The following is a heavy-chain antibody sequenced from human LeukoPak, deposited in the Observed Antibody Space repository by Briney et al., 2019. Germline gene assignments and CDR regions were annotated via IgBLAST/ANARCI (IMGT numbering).Heavy chain of an antibody. CDR2: ISDSGGRT. D-gene: IGHD3-22*01. CDR3: AKRGVVIRVILVGFHKEAYYFDS. CDR1: GITLSNYG. V-gene: IGHV3-23*01. J-gene: IGHJ4*02. Sequence: GGSLRLSCAVSGITLSNYGMSWVRQAPGKGLEWVAGISDSGGRTNYADSVRGRFTISRDNPKNTLYLQMNSLRAEDTAVYFCAKRGVVIRVILVGFHKEAYYFDSWGRGALVTVSS.